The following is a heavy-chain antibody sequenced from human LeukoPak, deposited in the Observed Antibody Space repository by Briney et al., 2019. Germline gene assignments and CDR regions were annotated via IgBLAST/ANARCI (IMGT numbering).Heavy chain of an antibody. J-gene: IGHJ5*02. D-gene: IGHD3-10*01. Sequence: SETLSLTCAVYDGSFSGSYWSWIRQPPGKGLEWIGSIYYSGSTYYNPSLKSRVTISVDTSKNQFSLKLSSVTAADTAVYYCATEGLITMVRGVTNWFDPWGQGTLVTVSS. CDR1: DGSFSGSY. CDR3: ATEGLITMVRGVTNWFDP. V-gene: IGHV4-34*01. CDR2: IYYSGST.